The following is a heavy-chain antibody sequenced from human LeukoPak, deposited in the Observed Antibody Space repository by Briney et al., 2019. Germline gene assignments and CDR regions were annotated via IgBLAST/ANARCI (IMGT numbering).Heavy chain of an antibody. CDR1: GYSYTSYG. V-gene: IGHV1-18*01. CDR2: ISTYNDNT. D-gene: IGHD2-15*01. J-gene: IGHJ4*02. Sequence: ASVKVSCKASGYSYTSYGISWVRQAPGQGLEWMGWISTYNDNTNYAQKFQGRVTMTTDTSTKTAYMELRSLRSDDTAVYYCAREYCSGGICYCSDYWGQGTRVTVSS. CDR3: AREYCSGGICYCSDY.